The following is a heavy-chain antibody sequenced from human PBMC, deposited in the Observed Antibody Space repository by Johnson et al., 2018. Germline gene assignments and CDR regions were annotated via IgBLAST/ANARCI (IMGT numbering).Heavy chain of an antibody. CDR1: GFTFSSFG. CDR2: ISYDGSNK. D-gene: IGHD1/OR15-1a*01. CDR3: AGNNGPHYYYMDV. V-gene: IGHV3-30*03. J-gene: IGHJ6*03. Sequence: QEQLVESGGGEVQPGRYLGLSCTASGFTFSSFGMHWVRQAPGKGLEWVAVISYDGSNKYYADSVKGRFTISRDNSKNTLYLQMGILRLEDMAVYYCAGNNGPHYYYMDVWGKGTTVTVSS.